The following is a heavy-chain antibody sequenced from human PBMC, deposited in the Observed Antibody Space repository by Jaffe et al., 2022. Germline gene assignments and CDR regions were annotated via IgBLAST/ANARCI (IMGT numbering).Heavy chain of an antibody. CDR2: IYWNDDK. Sequence: QITLKESGPTLVKPTQTLTLTCTFSGFSLSTSGVGVGWIRQPPGKALEWLALIYWNDDKRYSPSLKSRLTITKDTSKNQVVLTMTNMDPVDTATYYCARIPIYDFWSGYFDYWGQGTLVTVSS. D-gene: IGHD3-3*01. CDR3: ARIPIYDFWSGYFDY. CDR1: GFSLSTSGVG. J-gene: IGHJ4*02. V-gene: IGHV2-5*01.